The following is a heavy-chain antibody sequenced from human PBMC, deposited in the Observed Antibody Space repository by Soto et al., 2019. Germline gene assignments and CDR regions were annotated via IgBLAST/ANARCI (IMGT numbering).Heavy chain of an antibody. J-gene: IGHJ5*02. D-gene: IGHD1-26*01. Sequence: ASVKVSCKEPWDNFTSYYINWVRQDTGQGLEWMGGIIPHGGSTAYAQKFKGRVTLTRDTSASTVYMEVSSLTSEDTAMYYCARSSGGNFGIIIEGTNWFAPWGQGTLVTV. V-gene: IGHV1-46*01. CDR2: IIPHGGST. CDR1: WDNFTSYY. CDR3: ARSSGGNFGIIIEGTNWFAP.